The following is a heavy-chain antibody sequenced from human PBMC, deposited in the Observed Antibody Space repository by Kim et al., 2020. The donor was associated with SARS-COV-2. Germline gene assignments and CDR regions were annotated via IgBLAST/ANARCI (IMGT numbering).Heavy chain of an antibody. D-gene: IGHD3-3*01. CDR1: GGSISSYY. J-gene: IGHJ4*02. CDR2: IYYSGST. V-gene: IGHV4-59*12. Sequence: SETLSLTCTVYGGSISSYYWSWIRQPPGKGLEWIGYIYYSGSTNYNPSLKSRVTISVDTSKNQFSLKLSSVTAADTAVYYCARGKPDYDFVSGYYRTAYFDFWGQGTLVTVSS. CDR3: ARGKPDYDFVSGYYRTAYFDF.